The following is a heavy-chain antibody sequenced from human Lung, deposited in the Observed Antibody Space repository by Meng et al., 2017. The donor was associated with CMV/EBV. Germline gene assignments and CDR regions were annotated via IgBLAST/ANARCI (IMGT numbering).Heavy chain of an antibody. CDR1: GYTFTSYG. CDR2: ISAYNGNT. CDR3: AASSSSWYQNWFDP. J-gene: IGHJ5*02. V-gene: IGHV1-18*01. Sequence: VPLVQSGGEVKKPGASVQVSCKASGYTFTSYGISWVRQAPGQGLEWMGWISAYNGNTNYAQKLQGRVTMTTDTSTSTAYMELRSLRSDDTAVYYCAASSSSWYQNWFDPWGQGTLVTVSS. D-gene: IGHD6-13*01.